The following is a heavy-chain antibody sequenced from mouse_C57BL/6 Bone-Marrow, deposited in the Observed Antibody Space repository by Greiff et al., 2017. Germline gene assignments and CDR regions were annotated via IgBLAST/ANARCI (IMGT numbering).Heavy chain of an antibody. J-gene: IGHJ3*01. Sequence: QVQLQQPGAELVKPGASVKLSCKASGYTFTSYWMHWVKQRPGQGLEWIGMIHPNSGSTNYNEKFKSKATLTVDKSSSTAYMQRSSLTSEDSAVYYCARIYYDPPWFAYWGQGTLVTVSA. V-gene: IGHV1-64*01. CDR1: GYTFTSYW. D-gene: IGHD2-4*01. CDR3: ARIYYDPPWFAY. CDR2: IHPNSGST.